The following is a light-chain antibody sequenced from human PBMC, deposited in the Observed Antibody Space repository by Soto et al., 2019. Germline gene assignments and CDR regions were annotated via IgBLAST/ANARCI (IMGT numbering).Light chain of an antibody. V-gene: IGKV2D-29*01. CDR2: EVS. CDR3: MQTIQLPWT. Sequence: DVVITQTPLSLSVTPLHPSSISCRSSQTLLYSDGKTYFYWYLQKPGQPPQLLIYEVSNRFSGVPDRFSGSGSGTDFTLKISRVEAEDVGVYYCMQTIQLPWTFGQGTKVDIK. CDR1: QTLLYSDGKTY. J-gene: IGKJ1*01.